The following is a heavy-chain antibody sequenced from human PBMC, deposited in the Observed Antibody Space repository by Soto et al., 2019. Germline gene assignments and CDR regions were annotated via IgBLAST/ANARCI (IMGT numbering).Heavy chain of an antibody. V-gene: IGHV1-46*01. J-gene: IGHJ4*02. Sequence: ASVKVSCKASGYTFTSYYMHWVRQAPGQGLEWMGIINHSGGSTSYAQKFQGRVTTTRDTSTSTVYMELSSLRSEDTAVYYCARNEYYYDSSGYYSFSYFDYWGQGTLVTVSS. CDR2: INHSGGST. D-gene: IGHD3-22*01. CDR3: ARNEYYYDSSGYYSFSYFDY. CDR1: GYTFTSYY.